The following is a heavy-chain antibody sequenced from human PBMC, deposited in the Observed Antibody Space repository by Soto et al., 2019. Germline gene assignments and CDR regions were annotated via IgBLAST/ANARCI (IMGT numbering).Heavy chain of an antibody. CDR3: ARDKAAGTDYYGMDV. D-gene: IGHD6-13*01. CDR1: GYTFTSYY. V-gene: IGHV1-46*01. CDR2: INPSGGST. J-gene: IGHJ6*02. Sequence: ASVKISCKASGYTFTSYYMHWVRQAPGQGLEWMGIINPSGGSTSYAQKFQGGVTMTRDTSTSTVYMELSSLRSEDTAVYYCARDKAAGTDYYGMDVWGQGTTVTVSS.